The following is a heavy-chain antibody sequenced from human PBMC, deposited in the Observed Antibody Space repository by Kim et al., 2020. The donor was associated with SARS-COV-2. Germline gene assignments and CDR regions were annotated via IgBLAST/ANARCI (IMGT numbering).Heavy chain of an antibody. CDR2: T. J-gene: IGHJ5*02. V-gene: IGHV3-23*01. Sequence: TYYADSVKGRFTISRDNSKNTLYLQMNSLRAEDTAVYYCAKEYSGGSCKTWGQGTLVTVSS. CDR3: AKEYSGGSCKT. D-gene: IGHD2-15*01.